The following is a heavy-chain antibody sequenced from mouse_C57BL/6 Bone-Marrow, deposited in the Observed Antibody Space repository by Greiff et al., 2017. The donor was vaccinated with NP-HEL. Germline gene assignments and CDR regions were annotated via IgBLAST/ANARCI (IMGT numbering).Heavy chain of an antibody. Sequence: EVQGVESGGDLVKPGGSLKLSCAASGFTFSSYGMSWVRQTPDKRLEWVATISSGGSYTYYPDSVKGRFTISRDNAKNTLYLQMSSLKSEDTAMDYCARRIITTVDYWGQGTTLTVSS. CDR3: ARRIITTVDY. J-gene: IGHJ2*01. V-gene: IGHV5-6*01. D-gene: IGHD1-1*01. CDR2: ISSGGSYT. CDR1: GFTFSSYG.